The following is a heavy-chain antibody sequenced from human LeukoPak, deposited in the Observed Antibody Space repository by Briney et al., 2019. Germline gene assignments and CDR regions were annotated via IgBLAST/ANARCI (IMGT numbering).Heavy chain of an antibody. CDR3: ATIPVPASSSWYDY. CDR1: GFTVSSYG. J-gene: IGHJ4*02. V-gene: IGHV3-30*03. D-gene: IGHD6-13*01. Sequence: GGSLRLSCAASGFTVSSYGMRWVRQAPGRGLEWVAVISYEGSNKYYADSVKGRLTISRDNSKNTLYLQMNSLRAEDTAVYYCATIPVPASSSWYDYWGQGTLVTVYS. CDR2: ISYEGSNK.